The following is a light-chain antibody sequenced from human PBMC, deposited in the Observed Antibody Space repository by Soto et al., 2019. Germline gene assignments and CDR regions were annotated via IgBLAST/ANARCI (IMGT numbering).Light chain of an antibody. CDR1: QSITDW. J-gene: IGKJ1*01. V-gene: IGKV1-5*03. Sequence: DIQMTQSPSTLSASVGDRVTITCRASQSITDWLAWYQQKPGKAPKFLIYKAFNLEGGVPSRFSGSGSGTEFTLTISSVQPDDFAPYYCQYWDNYSWTFGQGTKVEIK. CDR2: KAF. CDR3: QYWDNYSWT.